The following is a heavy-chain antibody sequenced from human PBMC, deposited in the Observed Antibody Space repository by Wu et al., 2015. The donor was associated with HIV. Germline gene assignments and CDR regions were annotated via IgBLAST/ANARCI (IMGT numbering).Heavy chain of an antibody. CDR2: INPNSGAT. D-gene: IGHD2-15*01. V-gene: IGHV1-2*02. CDR3: ARGGDYCSGGSCYSFGY. CDR1: GDIFSDYG. Sequence: QVQLVQSGAEVKKPGASVKVSCKASGDIFSDYGVHWVRQAPGQGLEWMGWINPNSGATNYAEKFQGRVSVTRDTSINTADMELTRLRSDDTAIYYCARGGDYCSGGSCYSFGYWGQGSLVTVSS. J-gene: IGHJ4*02.